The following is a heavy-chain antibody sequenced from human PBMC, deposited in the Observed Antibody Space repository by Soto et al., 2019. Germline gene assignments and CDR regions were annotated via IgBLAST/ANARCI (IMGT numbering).Heavy chain of an antibody. J-gene: IGHJ4*02. CDR2: IYYTVTT. CDR1: GGSISSYY. CDR3: ARYSSSSPRYFDY. D-gene: IGHD6-6*01. V-gene: IGHV4-59*01. Sequence: PSETLSLTCTVSGGSISSYYWGWIRQPPGKGLEWIGYIYYTVTTTYNPTLKSRVTISLDTSKNEFSLTLNSVTAADTAVYYCARYSSSSPRYFDYWGQGTLVTVSS.